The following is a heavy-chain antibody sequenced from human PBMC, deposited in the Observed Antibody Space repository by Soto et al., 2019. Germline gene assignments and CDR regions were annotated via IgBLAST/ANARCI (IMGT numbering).Heavy chain of an antibody. CDR3: ARALMSQIDY. D-gene: IGHD2-8*01. V-gene: IGHV3-72*01. CDR2: TRNRANSYTT. CDR1: GFTFSDHY. J-gene: IGHJ4*02. Sequence: EVQLVESGGGLVQPGGSLRLSCAASGFTFSDHYMDWVRQAPGKGLEWVGRTRNRANSYTTEYAASVKGRFNISRDDSKNSLYLQMNSLKTEDTAVYYCARALMSQIDYWGQGTLVTVSS.